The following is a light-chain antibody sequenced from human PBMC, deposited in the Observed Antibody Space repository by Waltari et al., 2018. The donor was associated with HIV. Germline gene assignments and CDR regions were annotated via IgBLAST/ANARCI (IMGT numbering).Light chain of an antibody. J-gene: IGLJ3*02. CDR1: YGTVSTSHC. CDR2: STD. V-gene: IGLV8-61*01. CDR3: SLYMSGGIWV. Sequence: QTVVTQEPAFSVSPGGTVTLTCGLSYGTVSTSHCPSWYQQTPGHAPRTLIYSTDTRSSGVPDRFSGSILGNKAALTITGAQADDESDYYCSLYMSGGIWVFGGGTKLTVL.